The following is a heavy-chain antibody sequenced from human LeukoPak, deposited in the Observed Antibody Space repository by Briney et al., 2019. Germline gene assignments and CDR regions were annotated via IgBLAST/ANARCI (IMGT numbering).Heavy chain of an antibody. D-gene: IGHD2-2*02. Sequence: TGGSLRLSCAASGFTFDDYAMHWVRQAPGKGLEWVSGISWNSGSIGYADSVKGRFTISRDNAKNSLYLQMNSLRAEDTALYYCAKDSGYNWGQGTLVTVSS. CDR3: AKDSGYN. CDR2: ISWNSGSI. V-gene: IGHV3-9*01. J-gene: IGHJ4*02. CDR1: GFTFDDYA.